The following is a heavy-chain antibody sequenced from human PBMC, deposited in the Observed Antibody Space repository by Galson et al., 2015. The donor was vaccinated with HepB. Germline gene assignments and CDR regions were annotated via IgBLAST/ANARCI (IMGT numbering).Heavy chain of an antibody. J-gene: IGHJ6*02. CDR3: ARNPAAYDYYNMDV. V-gene: IGHV3-48*01. CDR2: ISPGGTK. Sequence: SLRLSCAASGFSFMSHSMNWVRHSPGKGLEWLAFISPGGTKKYADAAGGRFTIFRDNAKKSMYLHMSSLRVEDTAAYYCARNPAAYDYYNMDVWGQGSTVTVSS. CDR1: GFSFMSHS. D-gene: IGHD2-21*01.